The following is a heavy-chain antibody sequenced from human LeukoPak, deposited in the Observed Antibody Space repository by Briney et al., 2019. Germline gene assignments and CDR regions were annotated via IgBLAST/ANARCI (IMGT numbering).Heavy chain of an antibody. Sequence: SETLSLTCTVSGGSISSSSYYWGWIRQPPGQGLEWIVSIYYSGGTYYNPSLKSRVTISVDTSKNQFSLKLSPVTAADTAVYYCARPWAQTWIQPSDDYYYYGMDVWGQGTTVTVSS. CDR3: ARPWAQTWIQPSDDYYYYGMDV. CDR2: IYYSGGT. CDR1: GGSISSSSYY. J-gene: IGHJ6*02. V-gene: IGHV4-39*01. D-gene: IGHD5-18*01.